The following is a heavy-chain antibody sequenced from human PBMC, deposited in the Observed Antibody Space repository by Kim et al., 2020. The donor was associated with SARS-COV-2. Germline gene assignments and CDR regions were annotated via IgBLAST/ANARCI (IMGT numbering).Heavy chain of an antibody. V-gene: IGHV3-30*02. Sequence: DGSNKYYVDSVKGRITITRDNSKNTLYLQMNSLRAEDTAVYYCAKESSFDYWGQGTLVTVSS. D-gene: IGHD6-6*01. CDR2: DGSNK. CDR3: AKESSFDY. J-gene: IGHJ4*02.